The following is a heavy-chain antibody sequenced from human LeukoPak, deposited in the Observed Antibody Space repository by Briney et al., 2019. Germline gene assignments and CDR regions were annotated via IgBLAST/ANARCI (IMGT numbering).Heavy chain of an antibody. CDR1: GFNFHNYY. D-gene: IGHD2-15*01. CDR2: IKEDSSEK. V-gene: IGHV3-7*03. Sequence: GGSLRLSCEASGFNFHNYYMNWVRQTPGKGLEFVAIIKEDSSEKYYLDSVRGRFTVSRDNAKNSLYLQMNSLTAEDTAVYFCAGGHFYCSGWGQGTLVTVSS. CDR3: AGGHFYCSG. J-gene: IGHJ4*02.